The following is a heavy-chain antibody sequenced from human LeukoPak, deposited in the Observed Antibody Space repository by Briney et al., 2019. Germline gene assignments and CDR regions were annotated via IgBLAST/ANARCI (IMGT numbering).Heavy chain of an antibody. CDR1: GGSFSGYY. CDR3: ARFPTKNCSGGSCYPNLGYYYYGMDV. V-gene: IGHV4-34*01. D-gene: IGHD2-15*01. Sequence: PETLSLTCAVYGGSFSGYYWSWIRQPPGKGLEWIGEINHSGSTNYNPSLKSRVTISVDTSKNQFSLKLSSVTAADTAVYYCARFPTKNCSGGSCYPNLGYYYYGMDVWGKGTTVTVSS. CDR2: INHSGST. J-gene: IGHJ6*04.